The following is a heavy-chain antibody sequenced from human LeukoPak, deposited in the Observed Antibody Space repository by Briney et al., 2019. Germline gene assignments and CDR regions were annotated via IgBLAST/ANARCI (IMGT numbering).Heavy chain of an antibody. CDR2: IKQDGSEK. CDR1: GFTFSNYW. CDR3: ARDPLKRAFDI. J-gene: IGHJ3*02. Sequence: GGSLRLSCAASGFTFSNYWMSWVRQAPGKGLEWVANIKQDGSEKYHVDSVRGRFTISRDNAKNSLYLQMNSLRAEDTAVYYCARDPLKRAFDIWGQGTIVTVSS. V-gene: IGHV3-7*01.